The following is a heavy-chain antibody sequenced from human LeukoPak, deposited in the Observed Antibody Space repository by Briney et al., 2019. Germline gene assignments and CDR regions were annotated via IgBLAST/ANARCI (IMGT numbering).Heavy chain of an antibody. Sequence: AASVKVSCKASGYTFTAYYMHWVRQAPGQGLEWMGWINPNSGGTDYAEKFQGRVTMTRDTSISTAYMELSRLRSDDTAMYYCARAPAVSMVIADNDDWGQGTLVTVSS. V-gene: IGHV1-2*02. CDR2: INPNSGGT. D-gene: IGHD2/OR15-2a*01. J-gene: IGHJ4*02. CDR3: ARAPAVSMVIADNDD. CDR1: GYTFTAYY.